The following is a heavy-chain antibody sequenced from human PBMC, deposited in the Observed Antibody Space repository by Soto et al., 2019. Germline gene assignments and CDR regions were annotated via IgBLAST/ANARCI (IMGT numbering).Heavy chain of an antibody. J-gene: IGHJ3*02. CDR3: SRLYCSASSCYSVGAFDI. Sequence: PGGSLRLPCAASGFTLSSYGMHWVRQAPGQGLEWVALIWFDGSNKYYTVSVKGRFAISRDNSKSTMYLQMIGLRAEATAVYYCSRLYCSASSCYSVGAFDIRGQGAMVTVSS. CDR2: IWFDGSNK. CDR1: GFTLSSYG. V-gene: IGHV3-33*01. D-gene: IGHD2-15*01.